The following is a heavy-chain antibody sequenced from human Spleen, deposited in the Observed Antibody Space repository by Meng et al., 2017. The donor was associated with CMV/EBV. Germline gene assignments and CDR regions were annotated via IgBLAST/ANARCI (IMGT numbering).Heavy chain of an antibody. D-gene: IGHD3-3*01. CDR2: ISHDGNTK. CDR3: ARAFPRSTAFGVVFDR. J-gene: IGHJ4*02. Sequence: GGPLRLSCTASGFTFSDYAMDWVRQGPGKGLEWVAVISHDGNTKYYADSVKGRFTVSKDNSKNTLYLQMSSLRTEDTAIYYCARAFPRSTAFGVVFDRWGQGTLVTVSS. V-gene: IGHV3-30-3*01. CDR1: GFTFSDYA.